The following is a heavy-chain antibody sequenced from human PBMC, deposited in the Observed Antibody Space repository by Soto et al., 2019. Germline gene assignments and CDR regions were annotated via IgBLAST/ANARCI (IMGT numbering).Heavy chain of an antibody. CDR1: GESIISSSYY. D-gene: IGHD2-21*02. J-gene: IGHJ4*02. CDR3: ARQRTTVVTQAYFDH. Sequence: SETLSLTCIVSGESIISSSYYCFCIRQPPWKGLELIGSIYYSGRTYYNPSFKSRVTISIDTSKNQFSLKLSSVTATDTAVYYCARQRTTVVTQAYFDHWGQGALVTVSS. V-gene: IGHV4-39*01. CDR2: IYYSGRT.